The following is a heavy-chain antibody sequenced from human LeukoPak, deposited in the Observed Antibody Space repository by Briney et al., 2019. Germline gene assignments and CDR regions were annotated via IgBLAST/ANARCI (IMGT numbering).Heavy chain of an antibody. J-gene: IGHJ5*02. CDR3: ARDRREQWLPGRFDP. CDR2: IYYSGST. CDR1: GGSISGYY. V-gene: IGHV4-59*01. D-gene: IGHD6-19*01. Sequence: SETLSLTCTVSGGSISGYYWTWIRQPPGKGLEWIGYIYYSGSTNYNPSLKSRVTISVDTSKNQFSLKLSSVTAADTAVYYCARDRREQWLPGRFDPWGQGTLVTVSS.